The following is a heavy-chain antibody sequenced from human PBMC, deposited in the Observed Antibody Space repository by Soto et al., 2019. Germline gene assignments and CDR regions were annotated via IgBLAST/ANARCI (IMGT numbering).Heavy chain of an antibody. CDR1: GFTVSSYY. V-gene: IGHV3-53*04. CDR2: IYTGGST. D-gene: IGHD2-2*01. J-gene: IGHJ3*01. CDR3: ARHPQLLNAFDF. Sequence: GGSLRLSCAASGFTVSSYYMSWARQAPGKGLEWVSVIYTGGSTYYADSVKGRFTISRHDSENTLYLQMNSLRGEDTAVYYCARHPQLLNAFDFWGRGTLVTVSS.